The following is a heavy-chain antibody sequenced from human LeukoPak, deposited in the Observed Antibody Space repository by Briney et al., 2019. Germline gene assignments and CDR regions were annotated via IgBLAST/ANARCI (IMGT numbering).Heavy chain of an antibody. J-gene: IGHJ3*02. CDR1: GFTFSSYA. V-gene: IGHV3-23*01. CDR3: AKGEDMIAAFGAFDI. CDR2: ISGSGGST. Sequence: PGGPLRLSCAASGFTFSSYAMSWVRQAPGKGLEWVSAISGSGGSTYYADSVKGRFTISRDKSKNTLYLQMNSLRAVDTAVYYCAKGEDMIAAFGAFDIWGQGTMVTVSS. D-gene: IGHD6-13*01.